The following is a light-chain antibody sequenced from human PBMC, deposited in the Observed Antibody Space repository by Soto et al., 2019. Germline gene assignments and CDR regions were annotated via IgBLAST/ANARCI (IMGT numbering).Light chain of an antibody. V-gene: IGLV2-14*03. J-gene: IGLJ2*01. Sequence: QSVLTQPASVSGSPGQSITISCAGTSADIGAFNYVSWYQHHPGKAPKLLIYDVSDRPSGVSTRFSASKSANTASLTISGLQADDEGDYYCSSFSTTGALVFGGGTKLTVL. CDR1: SADIGAFNY. CDR3: SSFSTTGALV. CDR2: DVS.